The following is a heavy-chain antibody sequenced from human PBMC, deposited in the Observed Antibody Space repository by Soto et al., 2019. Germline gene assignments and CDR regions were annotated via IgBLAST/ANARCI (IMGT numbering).Heavy chain of an antibody. D-gene: IGHD5-18*01. CDR3: ARGGYRIPMTSASRY. J-gene: IGHJ4*02. V-gene: IGHV4-34*01. Sequence: PSETLSLTCAVYGGSFSGYYWSWIRQPPGKGLEWIGEINHSGSTNYNPSLKSRVTISVDTSKNQFSLKLSSVTAADTAVYYCARGGYRIPMTSASRYWGQGTLVTVSS. CDR2: INHSGST. CDR1: GGSFSGYY.